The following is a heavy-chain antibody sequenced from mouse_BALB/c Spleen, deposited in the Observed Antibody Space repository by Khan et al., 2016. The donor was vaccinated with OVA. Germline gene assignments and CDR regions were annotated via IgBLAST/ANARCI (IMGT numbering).Heavy chain of an antibody. Sequence: QVQLQQPGPELVKPGTLVKISCKASGYTFTAYDINWVKQRPGQGPVWIGWIYPGDGTTKYNDNFKGKATLNADKSVNTAYMHLSSLTSEESAVYFCAREGLRGVAMDYWGQGTSVSVSS. CDR2: IYPGDGTT. CDR3: AREGLRGVAMDY. J-gene: IGHJ4*01. D-gene: IGHD2-4*01. CDR1: GYTFTAYD. V-gene: IGHV1S56*01.